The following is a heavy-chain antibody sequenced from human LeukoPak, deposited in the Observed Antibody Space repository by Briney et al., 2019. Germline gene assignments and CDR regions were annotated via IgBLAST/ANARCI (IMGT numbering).Heavy chain of an antibody. V-gene: IGHV3-74*01. Sequence: GGSLRLSCSASGLTFSTYWMHWVRQAPGKGLVWVSRIDPDGNTVYADSVRGRFTVSRDNAKNTMYLQMNSLKVEDTALYYCASFRNTDIWGQGTTVTVSP. CDR3: ASFRNTDI. J-gene: IGHJ3*02. CDR2: IDPDGNT. D-gene: IGHD2/OR15-2a*01. CDR1: GLTFSTYW.